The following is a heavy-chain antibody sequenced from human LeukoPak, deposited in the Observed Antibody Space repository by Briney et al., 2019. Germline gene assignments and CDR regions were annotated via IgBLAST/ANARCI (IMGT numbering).Heavy chain of an antibody. V-gene: IGHV1-2*02. D-gene: IGHD2-2*02. CDR1: GYTFTGYY. CDR3: VGEGYCSSTSCCTYFQH. CDR2: INPNSGGT. J-gene: IGHJ1*01. Sequence: ASVKVSCKASGYTFTGYYMHWVRQAPGQGLEWMGWINPNSGGTNYAQKFQGRVTMTRDTSISTAYMELSRLRSDDTAVYYCVGEGYCSSTSCCTYFQHWGQGTLVTVSS.